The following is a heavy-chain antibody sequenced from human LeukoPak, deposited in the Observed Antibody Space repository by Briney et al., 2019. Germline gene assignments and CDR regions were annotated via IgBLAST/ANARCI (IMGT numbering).Heavy chain of an antibody. D-gene: IGHD2-8*01. Sequence: SETLSLTCTVSGGSISSYYWSWIRQPPGKGLEWIGYIYYSGSTNYNPSLKSRVTVSVDTSKNQCSLKLSSVTTADTAVYYCTRSTNLEAFDIWGQGTMVTVSS. J-gene: IGHJ3*02. CDR3: TRSTNLEAFDI. V-gene: IGHV4-59*01. CDR2: IYYSGST. CDR1: GGSISSYY.